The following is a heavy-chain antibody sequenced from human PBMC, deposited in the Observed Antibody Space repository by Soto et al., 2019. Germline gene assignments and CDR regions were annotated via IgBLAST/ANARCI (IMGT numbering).Heavy chain of an antibody. V-gene: IGHV4-39*01. CDR1: GGSISSSNYF. CDR3: ARHNYGSGSTYFDY. CDR2: MYYSGST. Sequence: PSETLSLTCTVSGGSISSSNYFWGWIRQPPGKGLEWIGSMYYSGSTYYNPSLKSRVTISVDTSKNQFSLKLNSMTAADTAVYYCARHNYGSGSTYFDYWGQGTLVTVSS. D-gene: IGHD3-10*01. J-gene: IGHJ4*02.